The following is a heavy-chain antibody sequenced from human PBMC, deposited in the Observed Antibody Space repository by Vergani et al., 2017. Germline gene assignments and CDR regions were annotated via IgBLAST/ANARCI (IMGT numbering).Heavy chain of an antibody. V-gene: IGHV1-18*01. CDR3: AREKMYSSSWYRHYYYGMDV. D-gene: IGHD6-13*01. J-gene: IGHJ6*02. CDR2: ISAYNGNT. CDR1: GYTFTSYG. Sequence: QVQLVQSGAEVKKPGASVKVSCKASGYTFTSYGISWVRQAPGQGLEWMEWISAYNGNTNYAQKLQGRVTMTTDTSTSTAYMELRSLRSDDTAVYYCAREKMYSSSWYRHYYYGMDVWGQGTTVTVSS.